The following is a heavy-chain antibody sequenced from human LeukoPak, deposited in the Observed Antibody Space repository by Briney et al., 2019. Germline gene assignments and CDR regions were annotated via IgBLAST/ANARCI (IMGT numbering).Heavy chain of an antibody. D-gene: IGHD3-3*01. CDR1: GFTFSTYG. V-gene: IGHV3-33*01. Sequence: PGGSLRLSYAASGFTFSTYGMHWVRQAPGKGLEWVSVIWYDGSNKYYADSVRGRFTISRDNSKDTLYLQMNSLRAEDTAVYYCERDLEIGFGSYYYDCWGQGTLVTAS. CDR2: IWYDGSNK. J-gene: IGHJ4*02. CDR3: ERDLEIGFGSYYYDC.